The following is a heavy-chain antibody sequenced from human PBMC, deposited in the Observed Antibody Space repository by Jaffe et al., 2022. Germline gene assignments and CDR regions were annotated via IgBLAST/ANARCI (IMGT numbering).Heavy chain of an antibody. CDR2: IRYDGSNK. CDR3: AKDVGIAVAGSMGY. V-gene: IGHV3-30*02. D-gene: IGHD6-19*01. Sequence: QVQLVESGGGVVQPGGSLRLSCAASGFTFSSYGMHWVRQAPGKGLEWVAFIRYDGSNKYYADSVKGRFTISRDNSKNTLYLQMNSLRAEDTAVYYCAKDVGIAVAGSMGYWGQGTLVTVSS. J-gene: IGHJ4*02. CDR1: GFTFSSYG.